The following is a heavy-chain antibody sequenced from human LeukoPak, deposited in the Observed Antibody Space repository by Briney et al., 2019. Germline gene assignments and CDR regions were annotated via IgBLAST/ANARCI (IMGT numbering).Heavy chain of an antibody. J-gene: IGHJ4*02. Sequence: SVKVSCKAAGATFSSYAISWVRQAPGQGLEWVGGIIPIFGTANYAQKLQGRVTITTDESTSTAYMELSSLRSDDTAVYYCARGYQLLDDYWGQGTLVTVSS. CDR2: IIPIFGTA. CDR1: GATFSSYA. D-gene: IGHD2-2*01. CDR3: ARGYQLLDDY. V-gene: IGHV1-69*05.